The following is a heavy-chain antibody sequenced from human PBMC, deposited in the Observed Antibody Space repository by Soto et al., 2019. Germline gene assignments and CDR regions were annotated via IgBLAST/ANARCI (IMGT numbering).Heavy chain of an antibody. V-gene: IGHV1-3*01. J-gene: IGHJ4*02. D-gene: IGHD3-22*01. CDR3: ARAYYYDSRGYYQDY. CDR1: GYTFTSYA. Sequence: QVQLVQSGAEVKKPGASVKVSCKASGYTFTSYAMHWVRQAPGQRLEWMGWINAGNGNTKYSQKFQGRVTITRDTSASTAYMELSSLRSEDTAVYYCARAYYYDSRGYYQDYWGQGTLVTVSS. CDR2: INAGNGNT.